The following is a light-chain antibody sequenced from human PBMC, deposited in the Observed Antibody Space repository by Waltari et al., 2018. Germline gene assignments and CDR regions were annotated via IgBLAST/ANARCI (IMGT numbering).Light chain of an antibody. V-gene: IGKV3-11*01. Sequence: EIVLTQSPATLSLSPGERATLSCRASQSVSSYLAWYQQKPGQAPRLLIYDAFNRDTGIPARFSGSWSGTDFTLTISSLEPEDFAVYYCQLRINWPPAYTFGQGTKLEI. CDR3: QLRINWPPAYT. CDR2: DAF. CDR1: QSVSSY. J-gene: IGKJ2*01.